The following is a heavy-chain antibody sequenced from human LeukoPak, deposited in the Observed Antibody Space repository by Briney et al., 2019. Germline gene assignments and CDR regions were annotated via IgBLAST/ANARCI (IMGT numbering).Heavy chain of an antibody. Sequence: GRSLRLSCAASGFTFSSYAMHWVRQAPGKGLEWVAVISYDGSNKYYADSVKGQFTISRDNSKNTLYLQMNSLRAEDTAVYYCARDESSGYSYGTYYYYGMDVWGQGTTVTVSS. CDR1: GFTFSSYA. CDR3: ARDESSGYSYGTYYYYGMDV. D-gene: IGHD5-18*01. J-gene: IGHJ6*02. CDR2: ISYDGSNK. V-gene: IGHV3-30-3*01.